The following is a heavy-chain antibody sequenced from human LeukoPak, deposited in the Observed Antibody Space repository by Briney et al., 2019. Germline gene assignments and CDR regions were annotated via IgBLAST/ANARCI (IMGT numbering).Heavy chain of an antibody. V-gene: IGHV1-46*01. CDR1: GYTFTSYY. Sequence: ASVKVSCKASGYTFTSYYMHWVRQAPGQGLEWMGIINPSGGSTSYAQKFQGRVTMTRDTSTSTVYMELSSLRSEDSAVYYCALFCNVRSSTSCPDYWGQGTLVTVSS. CDR3: ALFCNVRSSTSCPDY. D-gene: IGHD2-2*01. CDR2: INPSGGST. J-gene: IGHJ4*02.